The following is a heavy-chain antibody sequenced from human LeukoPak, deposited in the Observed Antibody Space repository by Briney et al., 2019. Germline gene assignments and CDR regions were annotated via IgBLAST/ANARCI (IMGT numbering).Heavy chain of an antibody. CDR3: ARESKWELFSGSSKYYFDY. Sequence: GGSLRLSCAASGFTFSSYSMNWVRQAPGKGLEWVSYINSRSSAILYADSVKGRFTISRDNAKNSLYLQMNSLRAEDTAVYYCARESKWELFSGSSKYYFDYWGQGTLVTVSS. CDR1: GFTFSSYS. D-gene: IGHD1-26*01. J-gene: IGHJ4*02. V-gene: IGHV3-48*04. CDR2: INSRSSAI.